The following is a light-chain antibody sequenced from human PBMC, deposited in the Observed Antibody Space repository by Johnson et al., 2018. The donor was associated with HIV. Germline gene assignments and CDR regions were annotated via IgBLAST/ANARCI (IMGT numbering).Light chain of an antibody. CDR2: DNN. J-gene: IGLJ1*01. CDR3: ATWDSSLNAFYG. CDR1: SSNIGKNY. Sequence: QSVLTQPPSVSAAPGQKVTISCSGSSSNIGKNYVCWYQQLPGTAPKLLIYDNNKRPSGIPDRFSGSRSGTSATLGITGLQTGDAADYYCATWDSSLNAFYGFGTGTKVTVV. V-gene: IGLV1-51*01.